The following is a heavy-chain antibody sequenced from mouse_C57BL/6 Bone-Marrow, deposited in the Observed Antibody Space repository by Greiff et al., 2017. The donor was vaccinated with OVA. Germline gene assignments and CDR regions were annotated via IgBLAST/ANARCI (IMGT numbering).Heavy chain of an antibody. CDR3: TSPPNWAFDY. Sequence: QVQLQQSGAELVRPGASVTLSCKASGYTFTDYEMHWVKQTPVHGLEWIGAIDPETGGTAYNQKFKGKAILTADKSSSTAYMELRSLTSEDSAVDYCTSPPNWAFDYWGQGTTLTVSS. V-gene: IGHV1-15*01. J-gene: IGHJ2*01. D-gene: IGHD4-1*01. CDR1: GYTFTDYE. CDR2: IDPETGGT.